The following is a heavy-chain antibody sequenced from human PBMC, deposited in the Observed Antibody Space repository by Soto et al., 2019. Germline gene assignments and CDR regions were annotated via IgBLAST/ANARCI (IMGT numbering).Heavy chain of an antibody. J-gene: IGHJ4*02. CDR1: GFTFSSYA. Sequence: EVQLLESGVGLVQPAGSLRLSCAASGFTFSSYAMSWVRQAPGKGLGWVSAISGSGGSTYYANSVKGRFTISRDNSKTTVYLQMNSLRAEDTAVYYCAKVSSGWYKRFDYWGQGTLGTVSS. D-gene: IGHD6-19*01. CDR3: AKVSSGWYKRFDY. CDR2: ISGSGGST. V-gene: IGHV3-23*01.